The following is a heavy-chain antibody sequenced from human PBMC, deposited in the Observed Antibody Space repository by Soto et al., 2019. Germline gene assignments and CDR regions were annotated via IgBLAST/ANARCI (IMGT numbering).Heavy chain of an antibody. Sequence: QVQLVQSGAEVKKPGSSVKVSCKASGGTFSSYAISWVRQAPGQGLEWMGGIIPIFGTANYAQKFQGRVTITADESTSTAYVELSSLRSEDTAVYYCATTLHYYDSSGPLYYYGMDVWGQGTTVTVSS. D-gene: IGHD3-22*01. CDR1: GGTFSSYA. CDR2: IIPIFGTA. J-gene: IGHJ6*02. V-gene: IGHV1-69*01. CDR3: ATTLHYYDSSGPLYYYGMDV.